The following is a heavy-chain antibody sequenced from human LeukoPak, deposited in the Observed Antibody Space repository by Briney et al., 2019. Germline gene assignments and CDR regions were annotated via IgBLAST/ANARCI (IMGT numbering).Heavy chain of an antibody. J-gene: IGHJ6*02. CDR1: GYTLTELS. Sequence: ASVKVSCKVSGYTLTELSMHWVRQAPGKGLEWMGGFDPEDGETIYAQKFQGRVTMTEDTSTDTAYMELSSPRSEDTAVYYCATVRSTEVYYYYYGMDVWGQGTTVTVSS. CDR3: ATVRSTEVYYYYYGMDV. V-gene: IGHV1-24*01. CDR2: FDPEDGET.